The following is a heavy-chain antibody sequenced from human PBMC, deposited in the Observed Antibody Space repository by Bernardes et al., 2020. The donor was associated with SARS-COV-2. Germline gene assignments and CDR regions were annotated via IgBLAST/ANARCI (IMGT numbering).Heavy chain of an antibody. Sequence: ASVKVSCKVSGYTFTSYGISWVRQAPGQGLEWMGWISAYNGNTNYAQKLQGRVTMTTDTSTSTAYMELRSLRSDDTAVYYCARVDQLLRYYYYYGMDVWGQGTTVTVSS. CDR1: GYTFTSYG. J-gene: IGHJ6*02. D-gene: IGHD2-2*01. CDR2: ISAYNGNT. CDR3: ARVDQLLRYYYYYGMDV. V-gene: IGHV1-18*01.